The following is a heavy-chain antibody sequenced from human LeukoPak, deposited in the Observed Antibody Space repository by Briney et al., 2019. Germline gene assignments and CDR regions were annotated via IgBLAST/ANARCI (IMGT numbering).Heavy chain of an antibody. Sequence: SETLSLTCTVSGGSINNYYWSWIRQPAGKGLEWLGRIYPSGTTNYNPSLNSRVTMSVDRSRNQLSLRLSSVTAADTAVYYCAKAVAGPHWCFDVWGRGTLVTVSS. CDR2: IYPSGTT. J-gene: IGHJ2*01. V-gene: IGHV4-4*07. CDR3: AKAVAGPHWCFDV. CDR1: GGSINNYY. D-gene: IGHD6-19*01.